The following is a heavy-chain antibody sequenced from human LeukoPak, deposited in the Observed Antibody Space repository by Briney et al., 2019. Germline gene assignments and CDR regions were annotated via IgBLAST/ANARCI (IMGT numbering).Heavy chain of an antibody. V-gene: IGHV4-30-2*01. Sequence: MSSETLSLTCAVSGGSISSGGYPWSWIRQPPGKGLEWIGYIYHSGSTYYNPSLKSRVTISVDTSKNQFSLRLSSVTAADTAVYYCARAQLEKSSLYSSPPKNSPYYFYYFLDVWGKGTTVTVSS. CDR3: ARAQLEKSSLYSSPPKNSPYYFYYFLDV. CDR1: GGSISSGGYP. D-gene: IGHD6-13*01. CDR2: IYHSGST. J-gene: IGHJ6*03.